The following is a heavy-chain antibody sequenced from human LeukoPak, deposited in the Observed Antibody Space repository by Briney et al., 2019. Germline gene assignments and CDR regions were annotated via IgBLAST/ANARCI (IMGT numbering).Heavy chain of an antibody. CDR1: GGSISKSF. J-gene: IGHJ5*02. CDR3: ARAGAYDRSGYFAYNWFDP. V-gene: IGHV4-59*01. Sequence: SETLSLTCTVSGGSISKSFWTWIRQPPGKGLGWIGYIYYSGSTNYDPSLKSRVTISVDTSKNQFSLKLSSVTAADTAVYYCARAGAYDRSGYFAYNWFDPWGQGTLVTVSS. D-gene: IGHD3-22*01. CDR2: IYYSGST.